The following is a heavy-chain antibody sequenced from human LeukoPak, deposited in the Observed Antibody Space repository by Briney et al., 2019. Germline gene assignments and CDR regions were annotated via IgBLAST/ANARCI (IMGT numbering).Heavy chain of an antibody. V-gene: IGHV1-18*01. J-gene: IGHJ4*02. Sequence: ASVKVSCKASGYTFTSYGISWVRQAPGQGLEWMGWISAYNGNTNYAQKLQGRVTMTTDTSTSTAYMELRSLRSDDTAVYYCAREYDSSGYCPFDYWGQGTLVTVSS. CDR2: ISAYNGNT. D-gene: IGHD3-22*01. CDR3: AREYDSSGYCPFDY. CDR1: GYTFTSYG.